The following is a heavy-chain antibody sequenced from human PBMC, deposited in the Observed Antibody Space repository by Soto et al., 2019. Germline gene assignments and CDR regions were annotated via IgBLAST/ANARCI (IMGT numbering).Heavy chain of an antibody. Sequence: ASVKVSCKASGGTFSSYAISWVRQAPGQGLEWTGGIIPIFGTANYAQKFQGRVTITADESTSTAYMELSSLRSEDTAVYYCASHPRTGYSGYDSFAFDIWGQGTMVTVSS. J-gene: IGHJ3*02. CDR3: ASHPRTGYSGYDSFAFDI. D-gene: IGHD5-12*01. CDR2: IIPIFGTA. V-gene: IGHV1-69*13. CDR1: GGTFSSYA.